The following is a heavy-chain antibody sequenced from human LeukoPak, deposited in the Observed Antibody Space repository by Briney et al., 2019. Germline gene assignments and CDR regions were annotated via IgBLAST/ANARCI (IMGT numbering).Heavy chain of an antibody. CDR2: ISAYNGNT. CDR1: GYTFTSYA. Sequence: ASVKVSCKASGYTFTSYAISWVRQAPGQGLEWMGWISAYNGNTNYAQKLQGRVTMTTDTSTTTAYMELRSLRSDDTAVYYCARDPGQGVLGFDWGQGTLVTVSS. V-gene: IGHV1-18*01. D-gene: IGHD3-10*01. J-gene: IGHJ4*02. CDR3: ARDPGQGVLGFD.